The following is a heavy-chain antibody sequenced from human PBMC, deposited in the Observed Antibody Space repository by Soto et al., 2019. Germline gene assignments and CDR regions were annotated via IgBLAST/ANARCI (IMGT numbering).Heavy chain of an antibody. Sequence: QVQLQESGPGLVKPSETLSLTCTVSGGSVSSGSYYWSWIRQHPGKGLEWIGYIYYSGSTNYNPSREGRSTTSVDTSKNQDSLKLSAVTAADTAVYDCARSFRRPVVEPWGQGTLVTVSS. CDR1: GGSVSSGSYY. CDR3: ARSFRRPVVEP. CDR2: IYYSGST. J-gene: IGHJ5*02. V-gene: IGHV4-61*01. D-gene: IGHD6-6*01.